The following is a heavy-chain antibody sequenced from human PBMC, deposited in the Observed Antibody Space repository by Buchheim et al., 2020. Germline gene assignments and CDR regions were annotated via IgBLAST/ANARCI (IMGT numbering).Heavy chain of an antibody. CDR1: GGSIGSSSYY. CDR3: ARDTYAYAWFFY. D-gene: IGHD2-2*01. V-gene: IGHV4-39*07. Sequence: QLQLQESGPGLVKPSETLSLTCTVFGGSIGSSSYYWGWVRQPPGKGLEWIGSISHSGNTYYNPSLKIPVTISVDTSKPQFSLRMGSVTAADTAVYYCARDTYAYAWFFYWGQGTL. J-gene: IGHJ4*02. CDR2: ISHSGNT.